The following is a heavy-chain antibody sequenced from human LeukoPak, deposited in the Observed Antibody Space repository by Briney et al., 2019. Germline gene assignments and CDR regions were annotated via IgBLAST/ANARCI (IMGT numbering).Heavy chain of an antibody. D-gene: IGHD5-12*01. V-gene: IGHV3-21*01. J-gene: IGHJ4*02. CDR2: ISSSSSYI. CDR3: ARERPFGHDLGY. Sequence: GGSPRLSCAASGFTFSSYSMNWVRQAPGKGLEWVSSISSSSSYIYYADSVKGRFTISRDNAKNSLYLQVNSLRAEDTAVYYCARERPFGHDLGYWGQGTLVTVSS. CDR1: GFTFSSYS.